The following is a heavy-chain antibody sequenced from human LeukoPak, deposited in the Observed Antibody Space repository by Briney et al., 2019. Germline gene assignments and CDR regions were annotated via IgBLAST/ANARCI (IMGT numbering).Heavy chain of an antibody. CDR1: GFTIADFG. V-gene: IGHV3-49*04. Sequence: GGSLRLSCTTSGFTIADFGMSWVRQAPGKGLEWVGIIRTKADGGTTEYAASVKGRFIISRDDSKSIAYLQMNSLKTEDTAVYYCTASGDLFAWWGQGTLVTVSS. D-gene: IGHD3-9*01. CDR2: IRTKADGGTT. J-gene: IGHJ4*02. CDR3: TASGDLFAW.